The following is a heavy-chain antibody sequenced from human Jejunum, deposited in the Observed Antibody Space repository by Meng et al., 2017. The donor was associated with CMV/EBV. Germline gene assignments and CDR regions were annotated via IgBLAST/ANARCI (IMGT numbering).Heavy chain of an antibody. CDR2: VSWSSGSI. CDR1: FDGYG. J-gene: IGHJ4*02. Sequence: FDGYGMQWVRQTPGKGLEWVSGVSWSSGSIGYADSVKGRFTISRDSAKNSLYVQMNSLRAEDTAVYYCARALFPTTTVGGTLYPDSWGQGTLVTVSS. V-gene: IGHV3-9*01. CDR3: ARALFPTTTVGGTLYPDS. D-gene: IGHD4-11*01.